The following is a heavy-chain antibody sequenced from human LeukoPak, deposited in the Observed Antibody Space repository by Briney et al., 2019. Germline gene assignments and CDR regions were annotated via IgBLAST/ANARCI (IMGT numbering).Heavy chain of an antibody. CDR2: ISGNNDNP. D-gene: IGHD2-2*01. Sequence: ASVKVSCKASGYTFSNFGISWVRQAPGQGLEWMGWISGNNDNPNYGQKFQGRFTVTTGSSTSTAYMELRNLRSDDTAVYYCARDGTSTDDSWGQGTLVTVSS. J-gene: IGHJ4*02. V-gene: IGHV1-18*01. CDR3: ARDGTSTDDS. CDR1: GYTFSNFG.